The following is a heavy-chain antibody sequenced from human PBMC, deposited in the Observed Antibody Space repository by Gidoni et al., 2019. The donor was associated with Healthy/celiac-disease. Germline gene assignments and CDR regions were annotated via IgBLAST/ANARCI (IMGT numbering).Heavy chain of an antibody. D-gene: IGHD4-17*01. CDR1: GGSISSYY. J-gene: IGHJ4*02. Sequence: QVQLQESGPGLVKPSETLSLTCTVSGGSISSYYWSWIRQPPGKGLGWIGYIYYSGSTNYNPSLKSRVTISVDTSKNQFSLKLSSVTAADTAVYYCARRSNYGDLPFDYWGQGTLVTVSS. V-gene: IGHV4-59*08. CDR2: IYYSGST. CDR3: ARRSNYGDLPFDY.